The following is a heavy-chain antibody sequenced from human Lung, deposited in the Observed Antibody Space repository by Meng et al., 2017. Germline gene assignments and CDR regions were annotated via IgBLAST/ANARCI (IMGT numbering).Heavy chain of an antibody. CDR3: ATGAAAADH. J-gene: IGHJ4*02. CDR1: GFSFTDAW. CDR2: IKSNSDGGTT. Sequence: EGQLGGSGGGLVKPGGSIRLSCVASGFSFTDAWMSWVRQAPGKGLEWVGRIKSNSDGGTTDYAAPVKGRFTISRDDSKNTLYLQMNSLITEDTAVYFCATGAAAADHWGQGTLVTVSS. D-gene: IGHD6-13*01. V-gene: IGHV3-15*01.